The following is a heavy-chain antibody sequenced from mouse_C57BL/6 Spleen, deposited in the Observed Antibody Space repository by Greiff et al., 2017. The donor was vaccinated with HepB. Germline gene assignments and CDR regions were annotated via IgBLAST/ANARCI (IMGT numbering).Heavy chain of an antibody. CDR3: ARDGNLAWFAD. D-gene: IGHD2-1*01. CDR2: IDPSDSET. J-gene: IGHJ3*01. V-gene: IGHV1-52*01. CDR1: GYTFTSYW. Sequence: QVQLQQPGAELVRPGSSVKLSCKASGYTFTSYWMHWVKQRPIQGLEWIGNIDPSDSETHYNQKFKDKATLTVDKSSSTAYMQLSSLTSEDSAVYYGARDGNLAWFADWGQGTLGTVSA.